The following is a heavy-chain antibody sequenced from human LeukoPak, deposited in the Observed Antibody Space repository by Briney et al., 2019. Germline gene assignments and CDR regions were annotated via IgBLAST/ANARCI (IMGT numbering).Heavy chain of an antibody. J-gene: IGHJ5*02. CDR2: INHSGST. Sequence: SETLSLTCAVYGGSFSGYYWTWIRQPPGKGLEWIGEINHSGSTNYNPSLKSRVTISVDTSKNQFSLKLSSVTAADTAVYYCARTSVYYYGSGSYLKRRYNWSDPWGQGTLVTVSS. V-gene: IGHV4-34*01. D-gene: IGHD3-10*01. CDR1: GGSFSGYY. CDR3: ARTSVYYYGSGSYLKRRYNWSDP.